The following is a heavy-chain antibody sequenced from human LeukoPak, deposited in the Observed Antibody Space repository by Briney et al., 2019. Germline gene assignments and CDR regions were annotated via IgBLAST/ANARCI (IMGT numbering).Heavy chain of an antibody. Sequence: GASVKVSCKASGGTFSSYAISWVRQAPGQGLEWMGGIIPILSTANYAQKFQGRVTITADESTSTAYMELSSLRSEDTAVYYCAIVVPAAIGYWGQGTLVTVSS. D-gene: IGHD2-2*01. J-gene: IGHJ4*02. V-gene: IGHV1-69*13. CDR3: AIVVPAAIGY. CDR2: IIPILSTA. CDR1: GGTFSSYA.